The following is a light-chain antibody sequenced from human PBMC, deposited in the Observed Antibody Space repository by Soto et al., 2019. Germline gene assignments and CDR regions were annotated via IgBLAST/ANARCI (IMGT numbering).Light chain of an antibody. Sequence: EILLTQSPGTLSLSPGERATLSCRASQNINRNYLNWYQHKPGQAPRLLIYGVFSRATGVPDRFSGSGSGTVFTLTISRLEPEDFAVYYCHQYGSSLRTFGQGTKVE. CDR1: QNINRNY. V-gene: IGKV3-20*01. CDR3: HQYGSSLRT. J-gene: IGKJ1*01. CDR2: GVF.